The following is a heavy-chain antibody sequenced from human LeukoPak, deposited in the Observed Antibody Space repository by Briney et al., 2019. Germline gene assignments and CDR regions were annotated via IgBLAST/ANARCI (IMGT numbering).Heavy chain of an antibody. Sequence: ASVNVSFKASGYTFTSYYMHWVRQAPGQGLEWMGIINPSGGSTSYAQKFQGRVTMTRDTSTSTVYMELSSLRSEDTAVYYCARDLGRYFDWLDGGFDYWGQGTLVTVSS. V-gene: IGHV1-46*01. CDR3: ARDLGRYFDWLDGGFDY. CDR1: GYTFTSYY. J-gene: IGHJ4*02. CDR2: INPSGGST. D-gene: IGHD3-9*01.